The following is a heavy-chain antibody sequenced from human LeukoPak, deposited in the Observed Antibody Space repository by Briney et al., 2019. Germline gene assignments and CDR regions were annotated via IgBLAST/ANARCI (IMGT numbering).Heavy chain of an antibody. CDR3: ARAGNLNYGDAFDI. CDR1: GGSISSYY. J-gene: IGHJ3*02. CDR2: ISNGGST. D-gene: IGHD1-7*01. V-gene: IGHV4-4*07. Sequence: SETLSLTCTVSGGSISSYYWSWIRQPAGKGLEWMGRISNGGSTNYHPSLKSRGTMSVDTSKHQFSLKLSSVTAADTAVYYCARAGNLNYGDAFDIWGQGTMVTVSS.